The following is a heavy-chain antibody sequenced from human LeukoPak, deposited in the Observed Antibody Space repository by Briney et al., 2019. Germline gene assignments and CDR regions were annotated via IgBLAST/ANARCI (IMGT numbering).Heavy chain of an antibody. CDR1: GGSFSGYY. V-gene: IGHV4-34*01. CDR2: INHSGGT. D-gene: IGHD1-1*01. CDR3: ARRPRNFRTTGTTREWFDP. J-gene: IGHJ5*02. Sequence: SETLSLTCAVYGGSFSGYYWSWIRQPPGKGLEWIGEINHSGGTNYNPSLKSRVTISVDTSKNQFSLKLSSVTAADTAVYYCARRPRNFRTTGTTREWFDPWGQGTLVTVSS.